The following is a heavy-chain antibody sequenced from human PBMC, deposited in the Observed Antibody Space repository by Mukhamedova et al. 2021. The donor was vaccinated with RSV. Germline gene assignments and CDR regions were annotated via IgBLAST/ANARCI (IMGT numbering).Heavy chain of an antibody. CDR3: ARHETYSGNWLPDY. V-gene: IGHV5-51*01. CDR2: IYPGDSDT. Sequence: EGLEWMGIIYPGDSDTRYSPSFQGQVTISADKSIGTAYLQWSSLKASDTAMYFCARHETYSGNWLPDYWGQGTRVTVSS. D-gene: IGHD6-13*01. J-gene: IGHJ4*02.